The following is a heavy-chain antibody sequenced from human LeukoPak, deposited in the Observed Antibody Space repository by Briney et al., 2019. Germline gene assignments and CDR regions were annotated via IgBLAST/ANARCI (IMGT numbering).Heavy chain of an antibody. J-gene: IGHJ4*02. CDR1: GGTFSSYA. D-gene: IGHD2-15*01. V-gene: IGHV1-69*04. CDR2: IIPILGIA. Sequence: ASVKVSCKASGGTFSSYAISWVRQAPGQGLEWMGRIIPILGIANYAQKFQGRVTITADKSTSTAYMELSSLRSEDTAVYYCARERGGPRYCSGGSCYSDYWGQGTLVTVSS. CDR3: ARERGGPRYCSGGSCYSDY.